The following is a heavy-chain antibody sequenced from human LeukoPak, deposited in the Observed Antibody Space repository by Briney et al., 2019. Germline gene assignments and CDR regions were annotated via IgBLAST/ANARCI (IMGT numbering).Heavy chain of an antibody. CDR3: ARDIHYYGSGSYRGYGMDV. V-gene: IGHV3-30*02. D-gene: IGHD3-10*01. J-gene: IGHJ6*02. Sequence: GGSLRPSCVASGFTFSTYAMHWVRQTPGKGLEWVAFKRYDGSSEYYADSVKGRFTISRDNSINTLYLQMNSLRSDDTAVYYCARDIHYYGSGSYRGYGMDVWGQGTTVTVSS. CDR1: GFTFSTYA. CDR2: KRYDGSSE.